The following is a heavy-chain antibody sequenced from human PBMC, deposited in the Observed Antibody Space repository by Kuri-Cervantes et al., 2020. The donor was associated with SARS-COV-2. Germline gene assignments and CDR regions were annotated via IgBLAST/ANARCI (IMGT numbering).Heavy chain of an antibody. CDR2: ISYDGSNK. D-gene: IGHD1-26*01. CDR3: ARESLVGGTNDY. Sequence: GKSLKISCAASGFTFSSYAMHWVRQAPGKGLEWVAVISYDGSNKYYADSVKGRFTISRDNSKNSLYLQMNSLRAEGTAVYYCARESLVGGTNDYWGQGTLVTVSS. J-gene: IGHJ4*02. V-gene: IGHV3-30-3*01. CDR1: GFTFSSYA.